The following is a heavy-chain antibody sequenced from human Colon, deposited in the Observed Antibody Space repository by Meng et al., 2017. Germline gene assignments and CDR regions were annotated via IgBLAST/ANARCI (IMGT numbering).Heavy chain of an antibody. D-gene: IGHD3-10*01. CDR2: IYYSGST. Sequence: ESGHGLVKHSETVPPTCTVSVGSISSSSYYVGWTRQPPGKGLEWIGSIYYSGSTYYNPSLKSRVTISVDTSKNQFSLKLSSVTAADTAVYYCAVWFGELLSGNWFDPWGQGTLVTVSS. J-gene: IGHJ5*02. CDR3: AVWFGELLSGNWFDP. CDR1: VGSISSSSYY. V-gene: IGHV4-39*07.